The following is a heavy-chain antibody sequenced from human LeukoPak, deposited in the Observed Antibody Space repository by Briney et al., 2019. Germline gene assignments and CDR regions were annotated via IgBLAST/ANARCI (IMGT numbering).Heavy chain of an antibody. CDR3: ASRSRMVRLYYFDY. D-gene: IGHD3-10*01. J-gene: IGHJ4*02. CDR1: GGSISSGDYY. V-gene: IGHV4-30-4*01. Sequence: PSQTLSLTCTVSGGSISSGDYYWSWIRQPPGKGLEWIGEINHSGSTKYNPSLKSRVTISVDTSKNQFSLKLSSVTAADTAVYYCASRSRMVRLYYFDYWGQGTLVTVSS. CDR2: INHSGST.